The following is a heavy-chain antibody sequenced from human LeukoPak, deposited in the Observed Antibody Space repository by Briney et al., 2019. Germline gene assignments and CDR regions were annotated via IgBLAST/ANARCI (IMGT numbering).Heavy chain of an antibody. J-gene: IGHJ4*02. CDR3: ARDTRVTNGDY. D-gene: IGHD2-15*01. Sequence: ASVKVSCKASGYTFTGYYIHWVRQAPGQGLEWVGLVNPNDGDTKYAQKFQGRVTMTRDTSVSTAYMELSRLTSDDPAVYYCARDTRVTNGDYWGQGTLVTVSS. CDR1: GYTFTGYY. CDR2: VNPNDGDT. V-gene: IGHV1-2*02.